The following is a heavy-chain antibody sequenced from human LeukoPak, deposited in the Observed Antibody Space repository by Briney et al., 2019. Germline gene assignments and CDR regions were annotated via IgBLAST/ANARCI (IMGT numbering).Heavy chain of an antibody. CDR3: ARDKDYYDSSGYYYIDY. Sequence: GASVKVPCKASGYTFTSYYMHWLRQAPGQGLEWMGIINPSGGSTSYAQKFQGRVTMTRDTSTSTVYMELSSLRSEDTAVYYCARDKDYYDSSGYYYIDYWGQGTLVTVSS. CDR1: GYTFTSYY. V-gene: IGHV1-46*01. CDR2: INPSGGST. D-gene: IGHD3-22*01. J-gene: IGHJ4*02.